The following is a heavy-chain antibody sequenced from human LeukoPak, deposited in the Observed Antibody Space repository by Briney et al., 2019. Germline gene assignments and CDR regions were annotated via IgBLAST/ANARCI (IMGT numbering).Heavy chain of an antibody. CDR1: GGSISSSSYY. D-gene: IGHD1-14*01. Sequence: SETLSLTCTVSGGSISSSSYYWGWIRQPPGKGLEWIGSIYYSGSTYYNPSLKSRVTLSIDTSKNQFSLKLSSVTAADTAVYWCARQRTPIETAIHWFDPWGQGTLVSVSS. CDR3: ARQRTPIETAIHWFDP. CDR2: IYYSGST. V-gene: IGHV4-39*01. J-gene: IGHJ5*02.